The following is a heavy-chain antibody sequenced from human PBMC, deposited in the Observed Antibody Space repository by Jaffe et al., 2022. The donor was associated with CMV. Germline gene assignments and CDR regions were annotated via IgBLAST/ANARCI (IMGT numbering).Heavy chain of an antibody. CDR1: GFTFSSYG. CDR3: ARYVTLGGKEIDY. CDR2: IWYDGSNK. D-gene: IGHD2-15*01. Sequence: QVQLVESGGGVVQPGRSLRLSCAASGFTFSSYGMHWVRQAPGKGLEWVAVIWYDGSNKYYADSVKGRFTISRDNSKNTLYLQMNSLRAEDTAVYYCARYVTLGGKEIDYWGQGTLVTVSS. V-gene: IGHV3-33*08. J-gene: IGHJ4*02.